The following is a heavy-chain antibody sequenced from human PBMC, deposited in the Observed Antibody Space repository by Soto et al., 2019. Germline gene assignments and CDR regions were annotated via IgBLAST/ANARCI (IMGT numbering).Heavy chain of an antibody. V-gene: IGHV1-24*01. CDR1: GYTLTELS. J-gene: IGHJ2*01. CDR2: FDPEDGET. CDR3: ATSMVPFWYFDL. Sequence: ASVKVSCKVSGYTLTELSMHWVRQAPGKGLEWMGGFDPEDGETIYAQKFQGRVTMTEDTSTDTAYMEPSSLRSEDTAVYYCATSMVPFWYFDLWGRGTLVTVSS. D-gene: IGHD3-10*01.